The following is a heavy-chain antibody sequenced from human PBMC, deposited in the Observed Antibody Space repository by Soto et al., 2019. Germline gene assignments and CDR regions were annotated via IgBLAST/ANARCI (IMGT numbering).Heavy chain of an antibody. CDR2: INGDGSRT. V-gene: IGHV3-74*01. Sequence: GGSLRLSCAASGFTFTDYWTHWVRQAPGKGLVWVSRINGDGSRTSYADSVTGRFTISRDNAKNTLYLQMNSLRVEDTALYYCARETYRGFYFDYWGQGTLVTVSS. D-gene: IGHD4-4*01. CDR3: ARETYRGFYFDY. CDR1: GFTFTDYW. J-gene: IGHJ4*02.